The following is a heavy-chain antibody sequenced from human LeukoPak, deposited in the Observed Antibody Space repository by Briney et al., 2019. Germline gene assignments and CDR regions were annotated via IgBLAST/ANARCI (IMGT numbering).Heavy chain of an antibody. V-gene: IGHV3-23*01. CDR3: ASPSSGWPEDY. CDR1: GFTFNTYT. CDR2: ISNSGGST. J-gene: IGHJ4*02. Sequence: PGESLRLSCAASGFTFNTYTMYWVRQAPGKGLEWVSGISNSGGSTYYADSVKGRFTISRDNSKNTLYLQMNSLRAEDTALYYCASPSSGWPEDYWGQGTLVTVSS. D-gene: IGHD6-19*01.